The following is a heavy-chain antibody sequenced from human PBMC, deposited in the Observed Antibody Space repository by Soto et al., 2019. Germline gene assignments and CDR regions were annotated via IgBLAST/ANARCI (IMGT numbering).Heavy chain of an antibody. J-gene: IGHJ6*02. CDR3: ARETSLAYSSSPASYYYYGMDV. CDR1: GGSISSGGYY. Sequence: PSETLSLTCTVSGGSISSGGYYWSWIRQHPGKGLEWIGYIYYSGSTYYNPSLKSRVTISVDTSKNQFSLKLSSVTAADTAVYYCARETSLAYSSSPASYYYYGMDVWGQGTTVTVSS. D-gene: IGHD6-6*01. V-gene: IGHV4-31*03. CDR2: IYYSGST.